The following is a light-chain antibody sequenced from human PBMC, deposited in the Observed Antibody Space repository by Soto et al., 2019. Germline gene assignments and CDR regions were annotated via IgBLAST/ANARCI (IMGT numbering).Light chain of an antibody. Sequence: DIQMTQSPSTLSASVGDGVTITCRASQTIGSWLAWYQQKPGEAPKLLISKATNLQRGVPSRFSGSGSGTDFSLTISSLQPVDSATSFCQQYNDCQYSFGPGTKLDI. V-gene: IGKV1-5*03. J-gene: IGKJ2*01. CDR2: KAT. CDR1: QTIGSW. CDR3: QQYNDCQYS.